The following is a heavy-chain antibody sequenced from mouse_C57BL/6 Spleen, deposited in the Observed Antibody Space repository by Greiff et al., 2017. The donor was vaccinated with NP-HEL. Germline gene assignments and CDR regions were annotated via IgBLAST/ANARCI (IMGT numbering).Heavy chain of an antibody. D-gene: IGHD1-1*01. CDR2: IYPGSGNT. CDR3: ARSPITTVVAGDY. V-gene: IGHV1-76*01. Sequence: VQLQQSRAELVRPGASVKLSCKASGYTFTDYYINWVKQRPGQGLEWIARIYPGSGNTYYNEKFKGKATLTAEKSSSTAYMQLSSLTSEDSAVYFCARSPITTVVAGDYWGQGTTLTVSS. J-gene: IGHJ2*01. CDR1: GYTFTDYY.